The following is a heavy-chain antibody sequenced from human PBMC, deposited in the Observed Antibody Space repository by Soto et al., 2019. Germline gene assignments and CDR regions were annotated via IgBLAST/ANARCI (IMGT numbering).Heavy chain of an antibody. CDR1: GGTIRSPDW. Sequence: SETLSLTCGVSGGTIRSPDWWTWVRQPPGKGLEWIGEIFLSGSTNYTPSLESRVTISVDKSKNQFSLTLTSVTAADTAVYFCARGRGRYSSGWSWFDPWGQGSLVTVSS. D-gene: IGHD6-19*01. J-gene: IGHJ5*02. CDR2: IFLSGST. V-gene: IGHV4-4*02. CDR3: ARGRGRYSSGWSWFDP.